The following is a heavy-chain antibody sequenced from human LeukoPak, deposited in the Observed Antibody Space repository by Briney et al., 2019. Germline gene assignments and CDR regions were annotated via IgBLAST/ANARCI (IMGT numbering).Heavy chain of an antibody. CDR3: ARVTVTTETYYYYYMDV. V-gene: IGHV3-33*08. J-gene: IGHJ6*03. Sequence: GGSLRLPCSASGFSFGDYNMIWFRQAPGKGLEWVAVIWYDGSNKYYADSVKGRFTISRDNSKNTLYLQMNSLRAEDTAVYYCARVTVTTETYYYYYMDVWGKGTTVTVSS. D-gene: IGHD4-17*01. CDR1: GFSFGDYN. CDR2: IWYDGSNK.